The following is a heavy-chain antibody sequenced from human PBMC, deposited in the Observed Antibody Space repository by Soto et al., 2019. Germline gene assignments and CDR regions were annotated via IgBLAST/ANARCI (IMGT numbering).Heavy chain of an antibody. CDR3: ARTRKEGKQGMDV. V-gene: IGHV4-59*01. Sequence: PSETLSLTCTVSGGSISSYYWSWIRQPPGKGLEWIGYIYYSGSTNYNPSLKSRVTISVDTSKNQFSLKLSSVTAADTAVYYCARTRKEGKQGMDVWGQGTTVTVSS. CDR1: GGSISSYY. CDR2: IYYSGST. J-gene: IGHJ6*02. D-gene: IGHD3-10*01.